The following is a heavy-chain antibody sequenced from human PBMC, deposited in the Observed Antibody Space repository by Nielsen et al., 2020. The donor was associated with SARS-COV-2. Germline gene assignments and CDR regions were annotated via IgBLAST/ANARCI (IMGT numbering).Heavy chain of an antibody. CDR1: GFPFSSLW. V-gene: IGHV3-7*01. J-gene: IGHJ3*01. Sequence: GESLKISCAASGFPFSSLWMSWVRQVPGKGLEWVADIKPDGSEKVYVDSVKGRFTISRDNAKNSMSLQMNSLRVEDTAVYYCARDWSRAFDVWGQGTMVTVSS. CDR3: ARDWSRAFDV. CDR2: IKPDGSEK.